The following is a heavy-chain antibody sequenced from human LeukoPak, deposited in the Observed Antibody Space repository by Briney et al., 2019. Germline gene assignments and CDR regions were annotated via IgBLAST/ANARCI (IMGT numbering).Heavy chain of an antibody. D-gene: IGHD3-22*01. CDR2: ISYDGSNK. J-gene: IGHJ3*02. CDR1: GFTFSSYA. Sequence: PGRSLRLSCAASGFTFSSYAIHWVRQAPGKGLEWVALISYDGSNKYYGESVKGRFTISRDQSKNTLYLQMNSLRTEDTAVYYCARVAPYYYDSSGLQGAFDIWGQGTMVTVSS. V-gene: IGHV3-30*04. CDR3: ARVAPYYYDSSGLQGAFDI.